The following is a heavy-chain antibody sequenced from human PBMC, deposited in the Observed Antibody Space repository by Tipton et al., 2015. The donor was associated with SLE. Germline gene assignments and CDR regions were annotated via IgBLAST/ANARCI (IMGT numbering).Heavy chain of an antibody. CDR3: ARWGGSSQIAAYDY. V-gene: IGHV4-59*11. Sequence: GLVKPSETLSLTCTVSGGSISSHYWNWIRQPPGKGLEWIGYAYHSGTTNYNPSLKSRVTMSVDTSKNQFSLKLSSVTAADTAMYYCARWGGSSQIAAYDYWGQGALVTVSS. D-gene: IGHD1-26*01. J-gene: IGHJ4*02. CDR1: GGSISSHY. CDR2: AYHSGTT.